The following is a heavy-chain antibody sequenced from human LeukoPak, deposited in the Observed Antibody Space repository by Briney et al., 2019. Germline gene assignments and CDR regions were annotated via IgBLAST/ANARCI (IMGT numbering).Heavy chain of an antibody. J-gene: IGHJ4*02. CDR3: ASIYCSSTSCYSADY. CDR2: ISSSSSYI. Sequence: GGSLRLSCAASGFTFSSFSMNWVRQAPGKGLEWVSSISSSSSYIYYSDSVKGRFTISRDNAKNSLNLQMKSLRAEDTAVYYCASIYCSSTSCYSADYWGQGTLVTVSS. V-gene: IGHV3-21*01. CDR1: GFTFSSFS. D-gene: IGHD2-2*01.